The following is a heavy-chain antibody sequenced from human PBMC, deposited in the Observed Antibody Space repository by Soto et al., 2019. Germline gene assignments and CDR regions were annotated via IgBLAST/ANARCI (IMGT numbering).Heavy chain of an antibody. CDR1: GFIFSSYA. J-gene: IGHJ4*02. CDR3: TIVRVADSALDH. Sequence: GGSLRLSCEASGFIFSSYAMNWVRQAPGKGLQWVSSITGSSDYTSYIASVKGRFTISRDNSKNTLYLQMNSLRAEDTAMYYCTIVRVADSALDHWGQGTLVTVYS. D-gene: IGHD3-10*02. V-gene: IGHV3-23*01. CDR2: ITGSSDYT.